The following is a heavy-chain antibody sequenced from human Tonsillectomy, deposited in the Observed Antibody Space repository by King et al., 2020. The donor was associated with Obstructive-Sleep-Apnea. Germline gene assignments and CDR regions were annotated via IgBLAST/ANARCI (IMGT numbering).Heavy chain of an antibody. CDR1: GLTFSRNA. J-gene: IGHJ4*02. V-gene: IGHV3-30*04. Sequence: QVQLVESGGGVVQPGKSLRVSCAAFGLTFSRNAMHWVRQAPGKGLEWVAVIAYDGSEKYYADSVKGRFTISRDNSKEMLFLQMNSLRVDDTAVYYCAILRGDTATDFDYWGQGTLVTVSS. CDR3: AILRGDTATDFDY. D-gene: IGHD5-18*01. CDR2: IAYDGSEK.